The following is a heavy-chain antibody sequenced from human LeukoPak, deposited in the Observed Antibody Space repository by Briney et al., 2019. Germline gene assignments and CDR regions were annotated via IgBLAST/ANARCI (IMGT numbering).Heavy chain of an antibody. D-gene: IGHD3-22*01. CDR1: GYTFIGYY. V-gene: IGHV1-2*02. J-gene: IGHJ4*02. CDR3: ARVSEYYDSSGYYPD. CDR2: INPNSGGT. Sequence: GASVKVSCKASGYTFIGYYIHWVRQAPGQGLEWMGWINPNSGGTNYAQKFQGRVTMTRDTSISTAYMELSRLRSDDTAVYYCARVSEYYDSSGYYPDWGQGTLVTVSS.